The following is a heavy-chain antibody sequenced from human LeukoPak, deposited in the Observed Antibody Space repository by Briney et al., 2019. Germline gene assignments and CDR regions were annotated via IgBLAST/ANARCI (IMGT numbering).Heavy chain of an antibody. CDR1: GFTVSSNY. CDR2: LYSDGTT. J-gene: IGHJ4*02. CDR3: ARAAYDSNGFTANHDY. D-gene: IGHD3-22*01. V-gene: IGHV3-53*01. Sequence: GGSLRLSCAASGFTVSSNYMSWVRQAPGKGLEWVSVLYSDGTTYYADSVKGRFTISRDNSKNTLYLQMNDLRAEDTAVYYCARAAYDSNGFTANHDYWGQGTLVTVPS.